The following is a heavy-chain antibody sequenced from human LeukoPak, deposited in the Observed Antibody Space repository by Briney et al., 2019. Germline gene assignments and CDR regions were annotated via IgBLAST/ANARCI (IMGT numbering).Heavy chain of an antibody. J-gene: IGHJ5*02. CDR3: ARDCSGGSCYSGRFDP. CDR1: GGSISSYY. D-gene: IGHD2-15*01. Sequence: SETLSLTCTVSGGSISSYYWSWIRQPPGKGLEWIGYTYYSGSTNYNPSLKSRVTISVDTSKNQFSLKLSSVTAADTAVYYCARDCSGGSCYSGRFDPWGQGTLVTVSS. V-gene: IGHV4-59*01. CDR2: TYYSGST.